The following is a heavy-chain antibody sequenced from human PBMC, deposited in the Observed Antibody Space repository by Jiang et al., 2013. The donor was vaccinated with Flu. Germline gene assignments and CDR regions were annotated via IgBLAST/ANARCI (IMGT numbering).Heavy chain of an antibody. J-gene: IGHJ3*02. CDR2: VNTGNGDT. CDR3: ARGANAFDI. CDR1: GHTFRSHA. Sequence: GAEVKEPGASVKVSCKASGHTFRSHAINWVRLAPGQRFEWMGWVNTGNGDTKSSQKFRDRVTFTRDTSATTVYMKLSSLRSEDTAMYYCARGANAFDIWGQGTMVTVSS. V-gene: IGHV1-3*04.